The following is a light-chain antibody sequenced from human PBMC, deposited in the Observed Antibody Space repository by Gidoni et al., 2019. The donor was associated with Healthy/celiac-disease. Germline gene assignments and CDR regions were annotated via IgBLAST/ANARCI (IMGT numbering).Light chain of an antibody. Sequence: EIVMTYSSDSLALSLGESATITCNSSQSFLYSSNNKNYLAWYQQKPGQPPKLLIYWASTRESGVPDRFSGSGSGTDFTLTISSLQAEDVAVYYCQQYYSTPHTFGQGTKLEIK. J-gene: IGKJ2*01. V-gene: IGKV4-1*01. CDR1: QSFLYSSNNKNY. CDR2: WAS. CDR3: QQYYSTPHT.